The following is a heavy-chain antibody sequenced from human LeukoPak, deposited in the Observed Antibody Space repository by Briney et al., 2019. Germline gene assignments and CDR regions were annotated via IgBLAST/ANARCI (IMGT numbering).Heavy chain of an antibody. V-gene: IGHV3-23*01. CDR3: AKVGGRGGYWGEGESYFDH. CDR1: GFTFSNYA. Sequence: PGGSLRLSCVASGFTFSNYAMGWVRQAPGKGLEWVSSVSTSGANIHYADSVKGRFTISRDNSRNTLFLQMTSLRAEDTAVYYCAKVGGRGGYWGEGESYFDHWGQGTLTTVSS. J-gene: IGHJ4*02. CDR2: VSTSGANI. D-gene: IGHD5-24*01.